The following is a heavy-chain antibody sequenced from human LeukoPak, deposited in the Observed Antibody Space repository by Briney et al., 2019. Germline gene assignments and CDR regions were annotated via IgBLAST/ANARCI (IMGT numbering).Heavy chain of an antibody. CDR3: ARDKVRPFYYDTSGYFFES. Sequence: SETLSLTCTVSGGSISSSSYYWGWIRQPPGKGLEWIGSIYYSGSTYYNPSLKSRVTISVDTSKNQFSLRLRSVTAADTAVYYCARDKVRPFYYDTSGYFFESWGQGTLVTVSS. J-gene: IGHJ4*02. D-gene: IGHD3-22*01. V-gene: IGHV4-39*02. CDR1: GGSISSSSYY. CDR2: IYYSGST.